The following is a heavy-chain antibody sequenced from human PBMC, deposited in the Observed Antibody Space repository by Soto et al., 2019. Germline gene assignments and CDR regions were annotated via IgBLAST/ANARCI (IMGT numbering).Heavy chain of an antibody. Sequence: SETLSLTCAVYGGSFSGYYWSWIRQPPGKGLEWIGEINHSGSTNYNPSLKSRVTISVDTSKNQFSLKLSSVTAADTAVYYCARAHSRTQRKWFDPWGQGTLVTAPQ. V-gene: IGHV4-34*01. CDR3: ARAHSRTQRKWFDP. J-gene: IGHJ5*02. CDR2: INHSGST. CDR1: GGSFSGYY. D-gene: IGHD2-2*01.